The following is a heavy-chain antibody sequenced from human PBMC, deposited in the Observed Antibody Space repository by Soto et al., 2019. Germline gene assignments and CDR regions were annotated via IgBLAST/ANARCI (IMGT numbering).Heavy chain of an antibody. Sequence: SETLSLTCDVYGGSFSGYIWTWIRQTPGKGLQWIGQINHSGSANYNPSLKSRVTISVHTSNSQFSLELSSVTAADTAVYYCARDIGNGYSVYDRYYYYYGLDVWGQGTTVTVSS. CDR1: GGSFSGYI. CDR3: ARDIGNGYSVYDRYYYYYGLDV. J-gene: IGHJ6*02. D-gene: IGHD5-12*01. V-gene: IGHV4-34*01. CDR2: INHSGSA.